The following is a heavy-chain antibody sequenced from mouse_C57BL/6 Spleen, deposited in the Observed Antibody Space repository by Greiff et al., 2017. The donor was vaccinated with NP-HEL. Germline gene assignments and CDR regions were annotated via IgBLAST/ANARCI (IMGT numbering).Heavy chain of an antibody. CDR2: IDPSDSYT. CDR3: ARSYYYGSSYPAWFAY. J-gene: IGHJ3*01. Sequence: QVQLQQPGAELVMPGASVKLSCKASGYTFTSYWMHWVKQRPGQGLEWIGEIDPSDSYTKYNQKFKGKSTLTVDKSSSTAYMQLSSLTSEDSAVYYCARSYYYGSSYPAWFAYWGQGTLVTVSA. CDR1: GYTFTSYW. D-gene: IGHD1-1*01. V-gene: IGHV1-69*01.